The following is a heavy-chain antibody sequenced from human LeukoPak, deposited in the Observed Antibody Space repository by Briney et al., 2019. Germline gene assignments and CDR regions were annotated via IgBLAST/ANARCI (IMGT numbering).Heavy chain of an antibody. D-gene: IGHD3-10*01. CDR3: ARVGRWPGDYFDY. J-gene: IGHJ4*02. CDR1: GYTFTSYD. CDR2: IIPIFNTA. Sequence: GASVKVSYKASGYTFTSYDISWVRQAPGQGLEWMRRIIPIFNTADYAQKFQGRVTIIADESTSTAYMELSSLTSEDTAVYYCARVGRWPGDYFDYWGQGSLVTVSS. V-gene: IGHV1-69*13.